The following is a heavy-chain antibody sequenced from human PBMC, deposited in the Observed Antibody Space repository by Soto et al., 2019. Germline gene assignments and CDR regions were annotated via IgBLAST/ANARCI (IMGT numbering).Heavy chain of an antibody. Sequence: QVQLVQSGAEVKKPGSSVKVSCKASGGTFSSYTISWVRQAPGQGLEWMGRIIPILGIANYAQKFQGRVTITADKSTSTAYMELSRLRSEDTAVYYCARGFIGETPPDYWGQGTLVTVSS. CDR1: GGTFSSYT. CDR2: IIPILGIA. CDR3: ARGFIGETPPDY. D-gene: IGHD3-10*01. V-gene: IGHV1-69*02. J-gene: IGHJ4*02.